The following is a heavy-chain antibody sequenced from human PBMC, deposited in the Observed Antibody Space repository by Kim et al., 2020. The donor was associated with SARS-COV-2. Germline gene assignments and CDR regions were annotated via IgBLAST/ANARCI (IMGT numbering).Heavy chain of an antibody. D-gene: IGHD6-13*01. Sequence: SETLSLTCAVYGGSFSGYYWSWIRQPPGKGLEWIGEINHSGSTNYNPSLKSRVTISVDTSKNQFSLKLSSVTAADTAVYYCARTLIYSSSWFFDYWGQGTLVTVSS. CDR2: INHSGST. V-gene: IGHV4-34*01. CDR1: GGSFSGYY. J-gene: IGHJ4*02. CDR3: ARTLIYSSSWFFDY.